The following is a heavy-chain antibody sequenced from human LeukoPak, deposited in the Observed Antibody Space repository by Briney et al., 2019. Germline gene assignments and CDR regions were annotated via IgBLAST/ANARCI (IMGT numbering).Heavy chain of an antibody. CDR1: GYDFTNYW. J-gene: IGHJ4*02. CDR3: ARQEVRYWVGYFDY. D-gene: IGHD1-14*01. V-gene: IGHV5-51*01. Sequence: GESLKISCKASGYDFTNYWIVWVRQMSGKGLEWMGIIYPGDSDARYNPSFQGQVTISADKSISTAYLQWSSLKASDTAMYYCARQEVRYWVGYFDYWGQGTLVTVSS. CDR2: IYPGDSDA.